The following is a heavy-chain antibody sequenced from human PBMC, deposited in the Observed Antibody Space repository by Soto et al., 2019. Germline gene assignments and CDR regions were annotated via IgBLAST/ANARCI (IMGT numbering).Heavy chain of an antibody. J-gene: IGHJ5*02. CDR3: ARVGSSWYKNGWFDP. Sequence: ASVKVSCKASGYTFTSYGISWVRQAPGQGLEWMGWISAYNGNTNYVQKLQGRVTMTTDTSTSTAYMGLRSLRSDDTAVYYCARVGSSWYKNGWFDPWGQGTLVTVSS. D-gene: IGHD6-13*01. CDR1: GYTFTSYG. CDR2: ISAYNGNT. V-gene: IGHV1-18*04.